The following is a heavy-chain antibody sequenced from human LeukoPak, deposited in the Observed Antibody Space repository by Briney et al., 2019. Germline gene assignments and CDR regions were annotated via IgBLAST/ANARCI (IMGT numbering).Heavy chain of an antibody. Sequence: GGSLRLSCAASGFTISNYWMSWVRQAPVKGLEWVAVISYDGSNKYYADSVKGRFTISRDNSKNTLYLQMNSLRAEDTAVYYCARVSMEWLLFDWFDPWGQGTLVTVSS. CDR1: GFTISNYW. CDR3: ARVSMEWLLFDWFDP. V-gene: IGHV3-30-3*01. D-gene: IGHD3-3*01. J-gene: IGHJ5*02. CDR2: ISYDGSNK.